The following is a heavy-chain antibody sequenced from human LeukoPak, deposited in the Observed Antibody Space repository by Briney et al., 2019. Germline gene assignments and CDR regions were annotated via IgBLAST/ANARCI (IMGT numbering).Heavy chain of an antibody. CDR1: GFTFSSYG. D-gene: IGHD3-22*01. Sequence: GGSLRLSCAASGFTFSSYGMHWVRQAPGKGLVWVSHINTDGSSTNYADSVKGRFTISRDNARNTLYLQMNSLRAEDTAVYYCAKVGRESSGYYYYYYYYMDVWGEGTTVTVSS. V-gene: IGHV3-74*01. CDR3: AKVGRESSGYYYYYYYYMDV. J-gene: IGHJ6*03. CDR2: INTDGSST.